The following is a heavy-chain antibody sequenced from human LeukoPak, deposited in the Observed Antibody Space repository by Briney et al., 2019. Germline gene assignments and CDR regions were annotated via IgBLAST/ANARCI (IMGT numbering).Heavy chain of an antibody. D-gene: IGHD1-26*01. CDR3: ARSTSVVGATGDY. V-gene: IGHV4-59*12. CDR2: IYYSGST. CDR1: GGSISSYY. J-gene: IGHJ4*02. Sequence: PSETLSLTCTVAGGSISSYYWSWIRQPPGKGLEWIGYIYYSGSTNYNPSLKSRVTISVDTSKNQFSLKLSSVTAADTAGYYWARSTSVVGATGDYWGQGTLVTVSS.